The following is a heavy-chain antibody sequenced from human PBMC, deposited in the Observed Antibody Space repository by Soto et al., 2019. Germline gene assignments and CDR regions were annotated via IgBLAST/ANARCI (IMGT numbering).Heavy chain of an antibody. CDR3: AKERSYYDFWSGYYLFDP. V-gene: IGHV3-30*18. J-gene: IGHJ5*02. Sequence: GGSLRLSCAASGFTFSSYGMHWVRQAPGKGLEWVAVISYDGSNKYYADSVKGRFTISRDNSKSTLYLQMNSLRAEDTAVYYCAKERSYYDFWSGYYLFDPWGQGTLVTVSS. CDR1: GFTFSSYG. D-gene: IGHD3-3*01. CDR2: ISYDGSNK.